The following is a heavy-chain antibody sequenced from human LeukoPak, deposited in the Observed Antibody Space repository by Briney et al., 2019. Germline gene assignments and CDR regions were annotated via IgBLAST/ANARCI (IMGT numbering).Heavy chain of an antibody. D-gene: IGHD3-10*01. CDR2: INHSGST. CDR1: GGSFSGYY. J-gene: IGHJ6*02. CDR3: ARGVRGGHYYYYYYGMDV. Sequence: SETLSLTCAVYGGSFSGYYWSWIRQPPGKGLEWIGEINHSGSTNYNPSLKSRVTISVDTSKNQFLLKLSSVTAADTAVYYCARGVRGGHYYYYYYGMDVWGQGTTVTVSS. V-gene: IGHV4-34*01.